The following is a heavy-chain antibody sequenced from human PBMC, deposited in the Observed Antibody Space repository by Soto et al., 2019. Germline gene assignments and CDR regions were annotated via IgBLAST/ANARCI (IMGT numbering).Heavy chain of an antibody. CDR1: GYTFTSYG. J-gene: IGHJ5*02. D-gene: IGHD3-9*01. Sequence: ASVKVSCKASGYTFTSYGISWVRQAPGQGLEWMGWISAYNGNTNYAQKLQGRVTMTTDTSTSTAYMELRSLRSDDTAVYYCARVIPNYDILTGSFDPWGQGTLVTVSS. CDR3: ARVIPNYDILTGSFDP. CDR2: ISAYNGNT. V-gene: IGHV1-18*01.